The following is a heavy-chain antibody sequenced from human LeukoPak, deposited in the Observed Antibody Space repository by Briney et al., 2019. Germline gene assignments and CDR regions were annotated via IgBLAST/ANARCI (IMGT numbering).Heavy chain of an antibody. Sequence: AGGSLRLSCAASGFTFSSYEMNWVRQAPGKGLEYVSAISSNGGSTYYADSVKGRFTISRDNSKNTLYLQMSSLRAEDTAVYYCVKGPAPDAFDIWGQGTMVTVSS. V-gene: IGHV3-64D*06. J-gene: IGHJ3*02. CDR3: VKGPAPDAFDI. CDR2: ISSNGGST. CDR1: GFTFSSYE.